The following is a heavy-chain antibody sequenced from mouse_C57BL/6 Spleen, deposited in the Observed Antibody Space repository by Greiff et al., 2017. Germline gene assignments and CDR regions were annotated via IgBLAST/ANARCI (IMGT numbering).Heavy chain of an antibody. V-gene: IGHV1-55*01. Sequence: QVQLQQPGAELVKPGASVKMSCKASGYTFTSYWITWVKQRPGQGLEWIGDIYPGSGSTNYNEKFKSKATLTVDTSSSTAYMQLSSLTSEDSAVYYGARERTIYYGGHYFDYWGQGTTLTVSS. CDR1: GYTFTSYW. D-gene: IGHD1-1*01. J-gene: IGHJ2*01. CDR3: ARERTIYYGGHYFDY. CDR2: IYPGSGST.